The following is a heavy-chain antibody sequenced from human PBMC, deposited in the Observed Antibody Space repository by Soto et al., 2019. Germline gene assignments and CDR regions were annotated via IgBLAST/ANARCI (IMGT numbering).Heavy chain of an antibody. J-gene: IGHJ4*02. Sequence: QVQLVQSAAEVKKPGASVKVSCKASGYTLTNYAISWVQQAPGQGPEWMGWINTYNGNSNYAQKFQGRVTMTTDTSTNTAYMELRSLTSDDTAVYYCARDCTGGSCFCIYWGQGTLVTVSS. D-gene: IGHD2-15*01. CDR1: GYTLTNYA. V-gene: IGHV1-18*01. CDR2: INTYNGNS. CDR3: ARDCTGGSCFCIY.